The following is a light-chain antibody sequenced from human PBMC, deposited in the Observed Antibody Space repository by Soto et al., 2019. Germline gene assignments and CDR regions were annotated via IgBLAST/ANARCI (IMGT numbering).Light chain of an antibody. CDR2: GAS. V-gene: IGKV3-15*01. CDR1: QSVSSN. J-gene: IGKJ5*01. Sequence: EIVMTQSPATLSVSPGERATLSCRASQSVSSNLTWYQQKPGQAPKLLIYGASTRAAGIPGRFSGSGSGTEFTLTISNLLSEDSAVYYCQQYSNWPLTFGQGTLLEIK. CDR3: QQYSNWPLT.